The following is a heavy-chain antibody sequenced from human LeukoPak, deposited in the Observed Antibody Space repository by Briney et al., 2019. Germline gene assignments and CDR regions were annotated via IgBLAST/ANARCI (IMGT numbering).Heavy chain of an antibody. Sequence: SETLSLTCTVSGGSISSGSYYWSWIRQPAGKGLEWIGRIYTSGSTNYNPSLKSRVTMSVDTSKNQFSLKLSSVTAADTAVYYCARDKNDEVDHKPGRINWFDPWGQGTLVTVSS. D-gene: IGHD1-1*01. J-gene: IGHJ5*02. CDR1: GGSISSGSYY. CDR3: ARDKNDEVDHKPGRINWFDP. CDR2: IYTSGST. V-gene: IGHV4-61*02.